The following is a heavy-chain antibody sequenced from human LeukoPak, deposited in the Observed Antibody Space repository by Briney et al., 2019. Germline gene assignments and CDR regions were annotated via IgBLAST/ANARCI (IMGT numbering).Heavy chain of an antibody. CDR3: AHDLSYIGLDN. CDR1: GFTFRNYG. D-gene: IGHD2-15*01. CDR2: FSASGST. J-gene: IGHJ4*02. V-gene: IGHV3-23*01. Sequence: GGTLRLSCAASGFTFRNYGMNWVRQAPGKGLEWVSAFSASGSTYYADSVKGGFTVSRGNSENMLYLQMNSLRAEDTAVYYCAHDLSYIGLDNWGQGTLVTVSS.